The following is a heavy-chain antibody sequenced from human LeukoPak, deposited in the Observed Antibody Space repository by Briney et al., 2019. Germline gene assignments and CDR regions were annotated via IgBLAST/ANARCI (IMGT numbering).Heavy chain of an antibody. CDR1: GGSISSGSYY. V-gene: IGHV4-61*02. Sequence: NPSETLSLTCTVSGGSISSGSYYWSWIRQPAGKGLEWIGRIYTSGSTNYNPSLKSRVTISVDASKNQFSLKLSSVTAADTAVYYCARVKYNWFDPWGQGTLVTVSS. J-gene: IGHJ5*02. CDR2: IYTSGST. CDR3: ARVKYNWFDP.